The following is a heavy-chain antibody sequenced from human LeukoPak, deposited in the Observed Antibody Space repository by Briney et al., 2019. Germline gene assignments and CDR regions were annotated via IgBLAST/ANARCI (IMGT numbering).Heavy chain of an antibody. CDR2: IYYSGST. CDR1: GGSVSSGDHN. V-gene: IGHV4-31*03. D-gene: IGHD6-25*01. CDR3: ARSGDYYGLDV. Sequence: ASQTLSLTCTVSGGSVSSGDHNWSWIRQHPGKGLEWIGYIYYSGSTYYNPSLKSRVSVSLDTSKNQFSLKLTSVTHADTAVYYCARSGDYYGLDVWGQGTTVTVSS. J-gene: IGHJ6*02.